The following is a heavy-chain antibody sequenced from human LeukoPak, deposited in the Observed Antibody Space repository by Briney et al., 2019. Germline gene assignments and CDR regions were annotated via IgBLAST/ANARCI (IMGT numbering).Heavy chain of an antibody. D-gene: IGHD2-15*01. Sequence: GGSLRLSCAASGFSFSSYSMNWVRQAPGKGLEWVSSISSSSSYIYYADSVKGRFTISRDNAKNSLYLQMNSLRAEDTAVYYCARDYPYCSGGSCYSGPFDYWGQGTLVTVSS. CDR2: ISSSSSYI. V-gene: IGHV3-21*01. CDR1: GFSFSSYS. CDR3: ARDYPYCSGGSCYSGPFDY. J-gene: IGHJ4*02.